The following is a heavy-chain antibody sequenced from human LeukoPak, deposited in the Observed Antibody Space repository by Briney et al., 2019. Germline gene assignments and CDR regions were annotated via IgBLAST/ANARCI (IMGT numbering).Heavy chain of an antibody. CDR1: GYTFTSYA. V-gene: IGHV1-3*01. CDR3: ARVGPYYDYVWGSYDY. J-gene: IGHJ4*02. CDR2: INAGNGNT. D-gene: IGHD3-16*01. Sequence: ASVKVSCKASGYTFTSYAMHWVRQAPGQRLEWMGWINAGNGNTKYSQKFQGRVTITRDTSASTAYMELSSLRSEDTAVYYCARVGPYYDYVWGSYDYWGQGTQVTVSS.